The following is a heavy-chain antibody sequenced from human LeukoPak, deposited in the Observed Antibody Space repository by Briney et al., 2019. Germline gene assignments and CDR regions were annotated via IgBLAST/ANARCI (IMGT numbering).Heavy chain of an antibody. Sequence: SETLSLTCTVSGGSISSYYWSWIRQPPGKGLEWIGSIYYSGSAYYNASLKSRVSMSVDTSKNQFSLKLSSVTAADTAVYYCARGYHSTYLWGQGTLVTVSS. D-gene: IGHD1-14*01. J-gene: IGHJ5*02. V-gene: IGHV4-59*12. CDR2: IYYSGSA. CDR3: ARGYHSTYL. CDR1: GGSISSYY.